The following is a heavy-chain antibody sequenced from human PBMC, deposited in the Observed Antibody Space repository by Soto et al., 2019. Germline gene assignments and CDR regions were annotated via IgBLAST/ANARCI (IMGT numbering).Heavy chain of an antibody. J-gene: IGHJ6*02. D-gene: IGHD6-13*01. CDR3: ARDSTAQRYSSSWYGMDV. Sequence: ESGGGVVQPGRSLRLSCAASGFTFSSYGMHWVRQAPGKGLEWVAVIWYDGSNKYYADSVKGRFTISRDNSKNTLYLQMNSLRAEDTAVYYCARDSTAQRYSSSWYGMDVWGQGTTVTVSS. V-gene: IGHV3-33*01. CDR1: GFTFSSYG. CDR2: IWYDGSNK.